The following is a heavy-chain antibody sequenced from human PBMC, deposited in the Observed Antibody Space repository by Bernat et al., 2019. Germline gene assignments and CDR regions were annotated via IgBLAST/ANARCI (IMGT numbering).Heavy chain of an antibody. V-gene: IGHV1-69*17. CDR1: GGTFSSYA. Sequence: QVQLVQSGAEVKKPGSSVKVSCKASGGTFSSYAISWVQQAPGQGLEWMGGIIPIFGIANYAQKFQGRVTITADKSTSTAYMELSSLRSEDTAVYYCARGRLRDDAFDIWGQGTMVTVSS. CDR2: IIPIFGIA. J-gene: IGHJ3*02. CDR3: ARGRLRDDAFDI. D-gene: IGHD5-12*01.